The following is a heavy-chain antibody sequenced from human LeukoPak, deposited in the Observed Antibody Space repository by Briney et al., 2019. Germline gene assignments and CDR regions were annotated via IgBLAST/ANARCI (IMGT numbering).Heavy chain of an antibody. J-gene: IGHJ6*02. D-gene: IGHD3-3*01. CDR3: AQGTFGVVSGYYYYGMDV. V-gene: IGHV1-69*13. Sequence: ASVKVSCKASGYTFTSYGISWVRQAPGQGLEWMGGIIPIFGTANYAQKFQGRVTITADESTSTAYMELSSLRSEDTAVYYCAQGTFGVVSGYYYYGMDVWGQGTTVTVSS. CDR2: IIPIFGTA. CDR1: GYTFTSYG.